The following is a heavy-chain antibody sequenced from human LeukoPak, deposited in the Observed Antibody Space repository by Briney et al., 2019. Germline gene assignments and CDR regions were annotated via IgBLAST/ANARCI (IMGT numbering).Heavy chain of an antibody. CDR1: GLTFSSYS. CDR2: ISSSSSTI. CDR3: ARGYYGSGRSWFDP. Sequence: PGGSLRLSCAASGLTFSSYSMNWVRQAPGKGLEWVSYISSSSSTINYADSVKGRFTISRDNAKNSLYLQMNSLRAEDTAVYYCARGYYGSGRSWFDPWGQGTLVTVSS. V-gene: IGHV3-48*01. D-gene: IGHD3-10*01. J-gene: IGHJ5*02.